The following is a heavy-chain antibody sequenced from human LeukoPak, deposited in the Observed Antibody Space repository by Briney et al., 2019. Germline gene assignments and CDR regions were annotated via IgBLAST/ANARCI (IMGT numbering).Heavy chain of an antibody. J-gene: IGHJ3*02. D-gene: IGHD3-22*01. V-gene: IGHV1-69*13. CDR2: IIPIFGTA. CDR1: GGTFSSYA. Sequence: ASVKVSCKASGGTFSSYAISWVRQAPGQGLEWMGGIIPIFGTANYAQKFQGRVTITADESTSTAYMEPSSLRSEDTAVYYCARWNDYYDSSGRPTDIWGQGTMVTVSS. CDR3: ARWNDYYDSSGRPTDI.